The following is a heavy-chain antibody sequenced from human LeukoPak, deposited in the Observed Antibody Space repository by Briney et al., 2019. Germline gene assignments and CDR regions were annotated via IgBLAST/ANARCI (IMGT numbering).Heavy chain of an antibody. CDR2: INTAGST. D-gene: IGHD2-21*01. V-gene: IGHV3-74*01. J-gene: IGHJ3*01. CDR1: GLTFSNVW. Sequence: GGSLRLSCEVSGLTFSNVWMHWVRQAPGQGLVWVSRINTAGSTVYADPVKGRFTISRDNPKNMVYLQMNSLRAEDTAVYYCASFRDTDNWGRGTMVTVSS. CDR3: ASFRDTDN.